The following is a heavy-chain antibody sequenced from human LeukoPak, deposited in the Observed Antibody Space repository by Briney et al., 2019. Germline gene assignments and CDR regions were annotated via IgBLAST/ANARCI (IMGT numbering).Heavy chain of an antibody. CDR2: ITGSGGST. Sequence: PGGSLRLSCAASGFTFSTYAMSWVRQAPGKGLEWVSAITGSGGSTYYADSVKGRSTISRDNSKNTLYLQMNSLRTEDTAIYYCATHHREDYYDTSGRFDYWGQGTLVTVSS. CDR1: GFTFSTYA. CDR3: ATHHREDYYDTSGRFDY. V-gene: IGHV3-23*01. J-gene: IGHJ4*02. D-gene: IGHD3-22*01.